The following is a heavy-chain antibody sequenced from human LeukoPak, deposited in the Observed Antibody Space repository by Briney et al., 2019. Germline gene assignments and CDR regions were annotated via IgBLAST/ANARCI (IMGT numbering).Heavy chain of an antibody. CDR2: INPNSGGT. V-gene: IGHV1-2*02. J-gene: IGHJ6*03. Sequence: ASVKASCKASGYTFTGYYMHWVRQAPGQGLEWMGWINPNSGGTNYAQKFQGRVTMTRDTSISTAYMELSRLRSDDTAVYYCASNYGDLPNYYYYYMDVWGKGTTVTVSS. CDR1: GYTFTGYY. CDR3: ASNYGDLPNYYYYYMDV. D-gene: IGHD4-17*01.